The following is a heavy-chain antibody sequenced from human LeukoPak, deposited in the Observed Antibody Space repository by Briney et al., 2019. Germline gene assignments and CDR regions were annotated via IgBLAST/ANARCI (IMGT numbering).Heavy chain of an antibody. D-gene: IGHD3-22*01. CDR1: GFTFSSYA. V-gene: IGHV3-23*01. CDR2: ISGSGGST. CDR3: AKRSGGSSGYYPFFDY. J-gene: IGHJ4*02. Sequence: QPGGSLRLSCAASGFTFSSYAMSWVRQAPRKGLEWVSAISGSGGSTYYADSVKGRFTISRDNSKNTLYLQMNSLRAEDTAVYYCAKRSGGSSGYYPFFDYWGQGTLVTVSS.